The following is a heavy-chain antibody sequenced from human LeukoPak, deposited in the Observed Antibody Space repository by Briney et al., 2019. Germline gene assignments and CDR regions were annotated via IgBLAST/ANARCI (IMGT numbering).Heavy chain of an antibody. D-gene: IGHD6-13*01. Sequence: PGGSRRLSGGASGFTFGSHWMGWVRQGPGKGLEWVGNIKEDGSQTYYADSVRGRLTISRDNAKNSLYLQIHSLRAEDTAVYYCARESSSWGDYWGQGALVTVSS. CDR2: IKEDGSQT. CDR1: GFTFGSHW. V-gene: IGHV3-7*04. CDR3: ARESSSWGDY. J-gene: IGHJ4*02.